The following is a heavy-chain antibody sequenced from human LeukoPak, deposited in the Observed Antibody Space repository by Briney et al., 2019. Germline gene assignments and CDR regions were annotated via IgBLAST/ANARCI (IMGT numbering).Heavy chain of an antibody. D-gene: IGHD3-10*01. V-gene: IGHV3-30*02. CDR3: AREATGMVRPDY. CDR2: IRYDGSDK. CDR1: GFSFSSYG. J-gene: IGHJ4*02. Sequence: GGSLRLSCAAASGFSFSSYGFHWVRQAPGKGLEWVAFIRYDGSDKYYADSVKGRFTISRDNSKNTMYLQMNSLRPEDTAVYYCAREATGMVRPDYWGQGTLVTVSS.